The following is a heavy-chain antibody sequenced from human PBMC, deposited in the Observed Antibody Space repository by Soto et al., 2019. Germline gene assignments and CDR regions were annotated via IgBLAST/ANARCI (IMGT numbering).Heavy chain of an antibody. J-gene: IGHJ6*02. CDR1: GYTFTSYY. Sequence: ASVKVSCKGSGYTFTSYYMHWVRQAPGQGLEWMGIINPSGGSTSYAQKFQGRVTMTRDTSTSTVYMELSSLRSETTAVFSWARVGDDYNYYYGMDVWGQGPPVTVPS. V-gene: IGHV1-46*01. CDR3: ARVGDDYNYYYGMDV. CDR2: INPSGGST. D-gene: IGHD3-10*01.